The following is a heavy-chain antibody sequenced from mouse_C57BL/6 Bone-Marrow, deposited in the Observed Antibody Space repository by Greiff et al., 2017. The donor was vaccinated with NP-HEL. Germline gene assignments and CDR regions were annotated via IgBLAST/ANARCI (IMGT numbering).Heavy chain of an antibody. V-gene: IGHV1-59*01. CDR1: GYTFTSYW. D-gene: IGHD2-5*01. Sequence: QVQLQQPGAELVRPGTSVKLSCKASGYTFTSYWMHWVKQRPGQGLEWIGVIDPSDSYTNYNQKFKGKATLTVDTSSSTAYMQLSSLTSEDAAVYYCARAYYSNYGFDYWGQGTTLTVSS. J-gene: IGHJ2*01. CDR2: IDPSDSYT. CDR3: ARAYYSNYGFDY.